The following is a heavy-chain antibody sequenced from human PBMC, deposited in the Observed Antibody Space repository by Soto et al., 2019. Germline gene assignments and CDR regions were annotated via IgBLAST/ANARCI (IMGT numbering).Heavy chain of an antibody. CDR2: IIPIFGTA. Sequence: SVKVSCKASGGTFSSYAISWVRQPPGQGLEWMGGIIPIFGTANYAQKFQGRVTITADESTSTAYMELSSLRSEDTAVYYCAREGRRPPPHYYGSGRYSVRDAFDIWGHGTMLTVSS. V-gene: IGHV1-69*13. D-gene: IGHD3-10*01. CDR3: AREGRRPPPHYYGSGRYSVRDAFDI. J-gene: IGHJ3*02. CDR1: GGTFSSYA.